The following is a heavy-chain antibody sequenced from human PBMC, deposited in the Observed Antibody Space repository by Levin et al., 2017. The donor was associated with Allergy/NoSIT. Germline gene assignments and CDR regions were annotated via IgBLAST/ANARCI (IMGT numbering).Heavy chain of an antibody. CDR3: ARENGARGLY. D-gene: IGHD4-17*01. J-gene: IGHJ4*02. V-gene: IGHV3-53*01. Sequence: GESLKISCAASGFTVSSNYMSWVRQAPGKGLEWVSVIYSGGSTYYADSVKGRFTISRDNSKNTLYLQMNSLRAEDTAVYYCARENGARGLYWGQGTLVTVSS. CDR1: GFTVSSNY. CDR2: IYSGGST.